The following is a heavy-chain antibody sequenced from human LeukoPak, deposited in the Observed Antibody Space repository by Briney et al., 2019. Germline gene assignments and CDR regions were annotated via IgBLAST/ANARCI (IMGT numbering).Heavy chain of an antibody. J-gene: IGHJ4*02. CDR3: AKYGPQDSGSSHFDY. V-gene: IGHV3-23*01. D-gene: IGHD1-26*01. CDR2: IRDSGSST. CDR1: GFTYSSYA. Sequence: GGALRLSCAASGFTYSSYAMSWVRQAPGKGLEWVSAIRDSGSSTHYADSVKGRFTTSRDNSKNTLFLQMNSLRAEDTAIYYCAKYGPQDSGSSHFDYWGQGALVTVSS.